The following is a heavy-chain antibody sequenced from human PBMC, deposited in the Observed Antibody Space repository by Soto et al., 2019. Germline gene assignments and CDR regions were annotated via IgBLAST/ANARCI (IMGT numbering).Heavy chain of an antibody. D-gene: IGHD5-12*01. Sequence: QMQLVESGGGEVQPGRSLRLSCAASGFSFNYYGMHWVRQAPGKGLEWVAVIWPDGSKKDYADSVKGRFTISRDNSKNTLYLQMSSLKAEVTAVYYCARDAQGHDGYGGGMVVWGQGTTVTVSS. J-gene: IGHJ6*02. V-gene: IGHV3-33*01. CDR2: IWPDGSKK. CDR3: ARDAQGHDGYGGGMVV. CDR1: GFSFNYYG.